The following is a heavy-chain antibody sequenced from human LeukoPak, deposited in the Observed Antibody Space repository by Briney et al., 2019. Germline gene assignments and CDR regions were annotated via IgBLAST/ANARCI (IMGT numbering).Heavy chain of an antibody. D-gene: IGHD2-8*01. Sequence: GGSLRLSCAASGFTFSSYSMNWVRQAPGKGLEWVSYISSSSSTIYYADSVKGRFTISRDNAKNSLYLQMNSLRAEDTAVYYCAREVRMAPIGMDVWGQGTTVTVSS. V-gene: IGHV3-48*01. CDR2: ISSSSSTI. CDR3: AREVRMAPIGMDV. CDR1: GFTFSSYS. J-gene: IGHJ6*02.